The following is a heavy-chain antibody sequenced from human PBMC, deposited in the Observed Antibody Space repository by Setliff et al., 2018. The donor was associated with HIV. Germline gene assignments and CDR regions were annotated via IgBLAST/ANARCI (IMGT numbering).Heavy chain of an antibody. CDR3: ARDKEMATIAYAFDI. D-gene: IGHD5-12*01. Sequence: ASVKVSCKASGNTFTRYAMHWVRQAPGQRPEWMGWINAGNGNTKYSQKFQGRVTITRDTSASTAYMELSGLRSEDAAVYYCARDKEMATIAYAFDIWGQGTMVTVSS. V-gene: IGHV1-3*01. CDR1: GNTFTRYA. CDR2: INAGNGNT. J-gene: IGHJ3*02.